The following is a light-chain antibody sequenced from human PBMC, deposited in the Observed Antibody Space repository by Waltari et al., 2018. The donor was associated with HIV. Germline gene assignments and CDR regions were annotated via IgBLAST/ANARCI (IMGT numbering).Light chain of an antibody. Sequence: QSALTQPPSASGPPGPSVPIACTGTRSDVGGYNHVSWYQQHPGKAPKLMIYEVYKRPSGVPDRFSGSKSGNTASLTVSGLQAEDEADYYCSSYAGSNNLVFGGGTKLTVL. CDR2: EVY. CDR3: SSYAGSNNLV. V-gene: IGLV2-8*01. J-gene: IGLJ2*01. CDR1: RSDVGGYNH.